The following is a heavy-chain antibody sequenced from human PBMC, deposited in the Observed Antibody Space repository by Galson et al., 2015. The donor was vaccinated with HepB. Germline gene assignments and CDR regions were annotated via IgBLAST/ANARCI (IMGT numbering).Heavy chain of an antibody. V-gene: IGHV1-2*02. J-gene: IGHJ4*02. Sequence: SVKVSCKASGYTFTAYYIHWVRQAPGQGLEWMGWINPNSGGTNYAQKFQGRVTMTRDTSISPAYMELSRLRSDDTAVYYCARDYSYGLARRLNTDYWGQGTPVIVSS. D-gene: IGHD5-18*01. CDR1: GYTFTAYY. CDR2: INPNSGGT. CDR3: ARDYSYGLARRLNTDY.